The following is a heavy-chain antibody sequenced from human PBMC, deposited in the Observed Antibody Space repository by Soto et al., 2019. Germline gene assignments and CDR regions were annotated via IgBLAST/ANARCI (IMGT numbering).Heavy chain of an antibody. CDR3: ATVSGALVYLGY. D-gene: IGHD3-16*01. Sequence: GGSLRLSCAASGFTFSSYAMSWVRQAPGKGLEWVSAISGSGSSTYYAHSVKGRFTISRDNSKTTLYLQMNSLRDEDTAIYCGATVSGALVYLGYWGQGTLVTVSS. CDR1: GFTFSSYA. J-gene: IGHJ4*02. V-gene: IGHV3-23*01. CDR2: ISGSGSST.